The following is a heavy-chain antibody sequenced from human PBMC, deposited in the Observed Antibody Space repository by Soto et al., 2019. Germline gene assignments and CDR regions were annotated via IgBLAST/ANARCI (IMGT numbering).Heavy chain of an antibody. CDR1: GGSISSGGYS. J-gene: IGHJ5*02. CDR3: ARTESGTFHP. CDR2: IYHSGST. Sequence: QLQLQESGSGLVKPSQTLSLTCAVSGGSISSGGYSWSWIRQPPGKGLEWVGYIYHSGSTYYNPSLTSRVTLSVDRATNQFPLKLSSVTAPDTAVYSCARTESGTFHPWGQGTLVTVSS. V-gene: IGHV4-30-2*01. D-gene: IGHD1-7*01.